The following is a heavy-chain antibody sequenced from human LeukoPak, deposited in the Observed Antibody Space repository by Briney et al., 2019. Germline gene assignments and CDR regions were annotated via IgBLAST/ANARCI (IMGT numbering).Heavy chain of an antibody. CDR1: GYTFTGYY. J-gene: IGHJ3*02. Sequence: GASVKVSCKASGYTFTGYYMHWVRQAPGQGLEWMGWINPNSGGTNYAQKFQGRVTMTRDTSISTAYMELSRLRSDDTAVYYCATEGLLWFGELLSTGGGFDIWGQGTMVTVSS. V-gene: IGHV1-2*02. D-gene: IGHD3-10*01. CDR2: INPNSGGT. CDR3: ATEGLLWFGELLSTGGGFDI.